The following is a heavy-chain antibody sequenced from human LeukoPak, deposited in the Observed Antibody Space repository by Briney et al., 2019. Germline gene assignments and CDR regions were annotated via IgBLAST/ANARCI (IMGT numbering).Heavy chain of an antibody. CDR2: ISSSSSTI. V-gene: IGHV3-48*01. J-gene: IGHJ4*02. Sequence: PGGSLRLSCAASGFTFSSYAMSWVRQAPGKGLEWVSYISSSSSTIYYADSVKGRFTISRDNAKNSLYLQMNSLRAEDTAVYYCARGTWYYYDSSGYYYPVYFDYWGQGTLVTVSS. CDR3: ARGTWYYYDSSGYYYPVYFDY. D-gene: IGHD3-22*01. CDR1: GFTFSSYA.